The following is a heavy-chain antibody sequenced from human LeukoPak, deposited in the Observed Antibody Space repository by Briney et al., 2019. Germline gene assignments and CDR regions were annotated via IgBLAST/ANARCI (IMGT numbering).Heavy chain of an antibody. V-gene: IGHV3-23*01. D-gene: IGHD6-19*01. CDR3: AKRAPPGTAVGVPYYFDH. Sequence: GGSLRLSCAASGFTFNSYAMSWFRQAPGTGLEWVSTVGGSGSDTFYADSVEGRFTISRDNSNNAVYLQMNSLRAEDTALYYCAKRAPPGTAVGVPYYFDHWGQGTLVTVSS. J-gene: IGHJ4*02. CDR1: GFTFNSYA. CDR2: VGGSGSDT.